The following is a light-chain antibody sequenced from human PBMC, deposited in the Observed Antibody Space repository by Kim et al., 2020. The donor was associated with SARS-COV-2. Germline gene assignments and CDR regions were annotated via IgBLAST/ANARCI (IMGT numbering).Light chain of an antibody. CDR2: GKN. CDR3: NSRDSNDNVV. CDR1: SLRSYY. V-gene: IGLV3-19*01. Sequence: VALGQTVSITCQGDSLRSYYATWYQQKPGQAPILVIYGKNNRPSGIPDRLSGSSSGNTASLTITGTQAGDEADYYCNSRDSNDNVVFGGGTKLTVL. J-gene: IGLJ2*01.